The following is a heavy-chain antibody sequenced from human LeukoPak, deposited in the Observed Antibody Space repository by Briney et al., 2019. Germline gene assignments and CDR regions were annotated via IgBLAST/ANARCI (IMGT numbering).Heavy chain of an antibody. CDR1: GGSISSSNYY. V-gene: IGHV4-31*03. Sequence: PSETLSLTCTVSGGSISSSNYYWSWIRRHPGEGLEWIGYIYYSGSTYYSPSLKSRVTISVDTSKNQSSLKLNSVTAADTAVYYCTRANRYCTSTSCYDFDHWGQGTLVTVSS. CDR2: IYYSGST. CDR3: TRANRYCTSTSCYDFDH. D-gene: IGHD2-2*01. J-gene: IGHJ4*02.